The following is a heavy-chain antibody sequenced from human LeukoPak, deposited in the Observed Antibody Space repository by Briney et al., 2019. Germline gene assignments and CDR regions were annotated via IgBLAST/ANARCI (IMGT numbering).Heavy chain of an antibody. CDR1: GFTLNSYW. Sequence: GGSLRLSCAASGFTLNSYWMSWVRQAPGRGLEWVANIKVDGSETNYVDSVKGRFTISRDNAKNSLYLQMNSLRAEDTAVYYCARVHYYGSGSYGMDVWGQGNTVTVSS. CDR3: ARVHYYGSGSYGMDV. J-gene: IGHJ6*02. V-gene: IGHV3-7*04. D-gene: IGHD3-10*01. CDR2: IKVDGSET.